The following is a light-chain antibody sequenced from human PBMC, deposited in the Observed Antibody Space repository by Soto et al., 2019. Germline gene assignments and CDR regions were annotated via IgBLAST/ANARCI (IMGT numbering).Light chain of an antibody. Sequence: QSVLTQPRSVSGSPGQSVTISCTGTSSDVGGYEYVSWYQQYPGKAPKLMIYAVTRRPSGVPDRFSGSKSGNTASLTISGLQAEDEADYYCHVWDSSSDHPFGGGTKVTVL. J-gene: IGLJ2*01. CDR1: SSDVGGYEY. V-gene: IGLV2-11*01. CDR3: HVWDSSSDHP. CDR2: AVT.